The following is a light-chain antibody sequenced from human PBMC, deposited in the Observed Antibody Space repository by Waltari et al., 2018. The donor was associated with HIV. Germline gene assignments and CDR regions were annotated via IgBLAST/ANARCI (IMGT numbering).Light chain of an antibody. CDR1: SSDVGGYNY. J-gene: IGLJ1*01. Sequence: QSALPPPRSVSGPPGQPVTISCTGTSSDVGGYNYVSWYQQHPGKAPKLVIYDVSKRPSGVPDRFSGSKSANTASLTISGLQAEDEADYYCCSYAGSYTYVFGTGTKVTVL. V-gene: IGLV2-11*01. CDR3: CSYAGSYTYV. CDR2: DVS.